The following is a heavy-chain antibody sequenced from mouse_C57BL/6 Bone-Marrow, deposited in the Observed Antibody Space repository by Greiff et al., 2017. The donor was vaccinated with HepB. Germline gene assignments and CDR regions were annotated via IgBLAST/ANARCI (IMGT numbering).Heavy chain of an antibody. CDR3: TTVYDGYWAY. D-gene: IGHD2-3*01. CDR2: IDPENGDT. Sequence: VQLKESGAELVRPGASVKLSCTASGFNIKDDYMHWVKQRPEQGLEWIGWIDPENGDTEYASKFQGKATITADTSSNTAYLQLSSLTSEDTAVYYCTTVYDGYWAYWGQGTMVTVSA. J-gene: IGHJ3*01. V-gene: IGHV14-4*01. CDR1: GFNIKDDY.